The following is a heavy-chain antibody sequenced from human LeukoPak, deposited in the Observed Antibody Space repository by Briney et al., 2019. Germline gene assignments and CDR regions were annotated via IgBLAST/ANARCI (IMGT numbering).Heavy chain of an antibody. D-gene: IGHD3-10*01. V-gene: IGHV3-23*01. CDR2: ISGNGGST. CDR3: AKRSRRLTIVRGVPREDV. J-gene: IGHJ6*02. Sequence: GGSLRLSCAASGFTFSSYAMNWVRQAPGKGLEWVSGISGNGGSTYYADSVKGRFTISRDNSKDTLYLQMNSLRAEDTAAYYCAKRSRRLTIVRGVPREDVWGQGTTVTVSS. CDR1: GFTFSSYA.